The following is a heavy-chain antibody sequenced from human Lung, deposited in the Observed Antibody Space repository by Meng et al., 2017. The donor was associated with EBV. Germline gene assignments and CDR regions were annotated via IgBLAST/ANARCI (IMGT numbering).Heavy chain of an antibody. CDR1: GGFIRFGDYY. V-gene: IGHV4-30-4*08. D-gene: IGHD6-6*01. Sequence: QGQAPGPAPGAGEPSTAPALTCTVSGGFIRFGDYYWSWIRQPPGKGLEWIGYIYDSGSTSYNPSLMSRVTISVDTSRNQFSLKLTSVTAADTAVYYCAREYSSSSGLPGPWGQGTLVTVSS. J-gene: IGHJ5*02. CDR3: AREYSSSSGLPGP. CDR2: IYDSGST.